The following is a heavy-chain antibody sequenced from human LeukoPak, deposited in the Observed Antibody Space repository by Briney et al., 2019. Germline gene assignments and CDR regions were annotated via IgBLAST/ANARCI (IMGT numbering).Heavy chain of an antibody. J-gene: IGHJ4*02. D-gene: IGHD5-24*01. V-gene: IGHV1-18*01. CDR2: ISAYNGNT. CDR1: GYTFTSYG. Sequence: ASVKVSCKASGYTFTSYGISWVRQAPGQGLEWMGWISAYNGNTNYAQKLQGRVTMTTDTSTSTAYMEVTRLRFDDTAVYYCARDRLGGGYIREFDSWGQGTLVIVSS. CDR3: ARDRLGGGYIREFDS.